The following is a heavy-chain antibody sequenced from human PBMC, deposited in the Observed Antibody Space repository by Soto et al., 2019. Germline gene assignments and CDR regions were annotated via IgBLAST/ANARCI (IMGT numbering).Heavy chain of an antibody. D-gene: IGHD2-8*02. J-gene: IGHJ5*02. CDR1: GFTFSSYW. CDR2: INSGSSKI. Sequence: GGSLRLSCAASGFTFSSYWMSWVRQAPGKGLEWVAYINSGSSKIYYADSVKGRFTISRDNAKNSLYLQMNSLRAEDTAVYYCARDYVVYAILSLDNNWFDPWGQGTLVTLSS. V-gene: IGHV3-48*01. CDR3: ARDYVVYAILSLDNNWFDP.